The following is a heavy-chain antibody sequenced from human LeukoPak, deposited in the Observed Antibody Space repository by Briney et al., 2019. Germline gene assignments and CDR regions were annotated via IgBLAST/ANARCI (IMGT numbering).Heavy chain of an antibody. CDR2: IYYSGST. Sequence: SETLSLTCTVSGGSISSYYWSWIRQPPGKGLEWIGNIYYSGSTNYNPSLKSRVTISVDTSKNQFSLKLSSVTAADTAVYYCASLYYYGSGSYYTSFDYWGQGTLVTVSS. D-gene: IGHD3-10*01. V-gene: IGHV4-59*01. CDR3: ASLYYYGSGSYYTSFDY. J-gene: IGHJ4*02. CDR1: GGSISSYY.